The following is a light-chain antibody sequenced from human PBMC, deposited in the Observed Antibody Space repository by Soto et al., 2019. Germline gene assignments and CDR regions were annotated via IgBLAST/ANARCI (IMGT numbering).Light chain of an antibody. J-gene: IGKJ4*01. CDR2: GAS. V-gene: IGKV3-15*01. Sequence: EIVLTRSPATLSLSPGERALFCCRASQSVSSNLAWYQQKPGQAPRLLIYGASPRATGIPARFSGSGSGTEFTHTISSLQSEDFAVYYCQQYNNWPLFGGGTKVDIK. CDR1: QSVSSN. CDR3: QQYNNWPL.